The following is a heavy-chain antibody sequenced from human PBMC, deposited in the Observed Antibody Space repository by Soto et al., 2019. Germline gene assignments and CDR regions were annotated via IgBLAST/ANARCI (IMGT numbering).Heavy chain of an antibody. CDR1: GDGFSSSSVA. V-gene: IGHV6-1*01. J-gene: IGHJ4*02. Sequence: QVQLQQSGSGLVKPSQTLSLTCVMSGDGFSSSSVAWNWFRQSPSSGLEWLGRTFYRSKWYSEYAVSVKSRITVNPDASKNQFSLQLNSVSPEDTALYYCARGKNTAFDFWGQGTLVTVSS. CDR3: ARGKNTAFDF. D-gene: IGHD2-21*02. CDR2: TFYRSKWYS.